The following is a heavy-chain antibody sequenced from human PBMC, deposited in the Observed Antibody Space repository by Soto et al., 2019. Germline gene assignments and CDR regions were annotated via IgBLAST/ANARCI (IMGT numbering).Heavy chain of an antibody. Sequence: QIQLVQSGAEVKKPGASVKVSCKASGYIFTTYGINWVRQAPGQGLEWMGWISAYNGDTNYGQKFQGRVTMTTDTSTSTDYVELRSLRSDDTAAYYCARGRTTVTTQRYFDLWGRGTLVTVSS. V-gene: IGHV1-18*01. D-gene: IGHD4-17*01. CDR1: GYIFTTYG. CDR3: ARGRTTVTTQRYFDL. CDR2: ISAYNGDT. J-gene: IGHJ2*01.